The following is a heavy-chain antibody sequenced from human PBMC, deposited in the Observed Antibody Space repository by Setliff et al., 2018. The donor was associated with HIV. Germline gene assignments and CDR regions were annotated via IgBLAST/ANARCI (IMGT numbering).Heavy chain of an antibody. V-gene: IGHV1-18*01. CDR3: ARSGWTNYVVSPPSAMDV. D-gene: IGHD3-16*01. CDR2: ISAYNGNT. Sequence: ASVKVSCKASGYIFTRSGFNWVRQAPGQGLEWIGWISAYNGNTYSAQKFQGRVTMTTDSSTSTAYMELRSLRSDDTAMYYCARSGWTNYVVSPPSAMDVWGQGTTVTVPS. J-gene: IGHJ6*02. CDR1: GYIFTRSG.